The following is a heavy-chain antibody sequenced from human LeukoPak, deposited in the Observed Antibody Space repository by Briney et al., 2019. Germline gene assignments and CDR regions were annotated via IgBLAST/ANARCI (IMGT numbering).Heavy chain of an antibody. V-gene: IGHV4-4*07. CDR2: FFTGGST. J-gene: IGHJ5*02. CDR3: ARANRPPNPARQQLARFDP. Sequence: SETLSLTCTVSGGSIGSSYWSWHRQPAGKGLEWIGRFFTGGSTYYNPSLESRVTMSVDTSKNQFSLNLSSVTAADTAVYYCARANRPPNPARQQLARFDPWGQGTLVTVSS. D-gene: IGHD6-13*01. CDR1: GGSIGSSY.